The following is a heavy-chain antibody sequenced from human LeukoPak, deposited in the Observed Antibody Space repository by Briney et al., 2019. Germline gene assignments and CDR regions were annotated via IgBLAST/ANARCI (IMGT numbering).Heavy chain of an antibody. J-gene: IGHJ4*02. CDR1: GFIFDDYV. CDR2: FTWDGYKI. D-gene: IGHD5-18*01. CDR3: VKGYSSSWSGYFDY. Sequence: GGSLRLSCEASGFIFDDYVMYWVRQPPGKGLEWVSGFTWDGYKIDYVDSVKGRFTISRDNARNSLFLQMNRVRVEDTAFYYCVKGYSSSWSGYFDYWGQGTLVTVAS. V-gene: IGHV3-9*01.